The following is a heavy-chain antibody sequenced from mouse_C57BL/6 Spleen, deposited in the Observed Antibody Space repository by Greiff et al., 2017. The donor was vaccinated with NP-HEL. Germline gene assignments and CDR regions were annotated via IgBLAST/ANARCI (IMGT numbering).Heavy chain of an antibody. V-gene: IGHV5-6*01. CDR2: ISSGGSYT. CDR3: ARPPSYYSNFEYYFDY. Sequence: EVQLVESGGALVKPGGSLKLSCAASGFTFSSYGMSWVRQTPDKRLEWVATISSGGSYTYYPDSVKGRFTISRDNAKNTLYLQMSSLKSEDTAMYYCARPPSYYSNFEYYFDYWGQGTTLTVSS. D-gene: IGHD2-5*01. CDR1: GFTFSSYG. J-gene: IGHJ2*01.